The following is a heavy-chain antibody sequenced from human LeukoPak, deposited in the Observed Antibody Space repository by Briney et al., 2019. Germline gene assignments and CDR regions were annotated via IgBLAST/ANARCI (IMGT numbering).Heavy chain of an antibody. V-gene: IGHV3-33*01. CDR1: GFTFSSYG. CDR2: IWYDGSNK. J-gene: IGHJ4*02. Sequence: GGSLRLSCAASGFTFSSYGMHWVRQAPGKGLEWVAVIWYDGSNKYYADSVKGRFTISRDNSKNTLYLQMNSLRAEDTAVYYCAREAGYYDSSGYYGFGYWGQGTLVTVSS. CDR3: AREAGYYDSSGYYGFGY. D-gene: IGHD3-22*01.